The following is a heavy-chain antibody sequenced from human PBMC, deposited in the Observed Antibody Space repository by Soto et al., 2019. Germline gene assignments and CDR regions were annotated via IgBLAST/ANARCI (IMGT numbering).Heavy chain of an antibody. CDR3: ARVPLCSSTSCYPSTDY. J-gene: IGHJ4*02. CDR2: ISAYNGNT. Sequence: AASVKVSCKASGYTFTSYGISWVRQAPGQGLEWMGWISAYNGNTNYAQKLQGRVTMTTDTSTSTAYMELRSLRSDDTAVYYCARVPLCSSTSCYPSTDYWGQGTLVSVS. CDR1: GYTFTSYG. D-gene: IGHD2-2*01. V-gene: IGHV1-18*04.